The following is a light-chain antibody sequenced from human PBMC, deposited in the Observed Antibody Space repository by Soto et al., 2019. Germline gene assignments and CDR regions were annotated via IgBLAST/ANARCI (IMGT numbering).Light chain of an antibody. Sequence: EIVLTQSPGTLSLSPGERATLSCRASQSVSTNYLAWYQQKPGQAPRLLIYGASTRATGIPDRFSGSGSGTDFTLRISRLEPEDSAVYYCQQYGSSPATFGQGTKVDIK. V-gene: IGKV3-20*01. CDR2: GAS. CDR3: QQYGSSPAT. CDR1: QSVSTNY. J-gene: IGKJ1*01.